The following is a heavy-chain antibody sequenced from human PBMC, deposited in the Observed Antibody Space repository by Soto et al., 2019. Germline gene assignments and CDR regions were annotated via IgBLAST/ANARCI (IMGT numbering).Heavy chain of an antibody. CDR2: ISSSTSHT. CDR1: GFTFSDYY. V-gene: IGHV3-11*05. D-gene: IGHD6-13*01. CDR3: ARGRGAAADYFDF. Sequence: QVQLVESGGGLVKPGGSLRLSCAVSGFTFSDYYMTWIRHAPGTGLEWVSYISSSTSHTNYADSVKGRFTISRDNAKNLLFLQMNSLRAEDTAVYYCARGRGAAADYFDFWGQGTLVTVSS. J-gene: IGHJ4*02.